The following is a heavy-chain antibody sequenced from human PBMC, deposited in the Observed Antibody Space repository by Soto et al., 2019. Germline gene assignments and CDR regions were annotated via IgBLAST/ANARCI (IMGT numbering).Heavy chain of an antibody. Sequence: SQTLSLPCVISGDSVSSNSAAWNWIRQSPSRGLEWLGRTYYRSKWYKEYAASVKSRITIHPDTSKNQFSLQLNSVSPEDTAVYYCARTVGWLDPWGQGSLVTVSS. CDR3: ARTVGWLDP. J-gene: IGHJ5*02. V-gene: IGHV6-1*01. CDR2: TYYRSKWYK. D-gene: IGHD1-26*01. CDR1: GDSVSSNSAA.